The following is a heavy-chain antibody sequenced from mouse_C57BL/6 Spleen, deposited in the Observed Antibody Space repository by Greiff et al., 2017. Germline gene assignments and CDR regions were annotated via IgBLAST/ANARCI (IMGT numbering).Heavy chain of an antibody. CDR2: INSDGGST. D-gene: IGHD2-3*01. CDR3: ARHDGYDGFSFAY. V-gene: IGHV5-2*01. CDR1: EYEFPSHD. J-gene: IGHJ3*01. Sequence: VQLQQSGGGLVQPGESLKLSCESNEYEFPSHDMSWVRKTPEKRLELVAAINSDGGSTYYPDTMERRFIISRDNTKKTLYLQMSSQRSEDTALYYCARHDGYDGFSFAYWGQGTLVTVSA.